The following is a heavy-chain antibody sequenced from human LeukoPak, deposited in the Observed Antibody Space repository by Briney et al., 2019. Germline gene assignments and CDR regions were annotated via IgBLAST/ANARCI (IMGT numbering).Heavy chain of an antibody. Sequence: GASVKVSCKASGYTFTNYYMHWVRQAPGQGLEWMGWINPNSGGTNYAQKFQGRVTMTRDTSISTAYMELSRLRSDDTAVYYCARKGDLVEMATEGDAFDIWGQGTMVTVSS. V-gene: IGHV1-2*02. CDR2: INPNSGGT. CDR3: ARKGDLVEMATEGDAFDI. D-gene: IGHD5-24*01. CDR1: GYTFTNYY. J-gene: IGHJ3*02.